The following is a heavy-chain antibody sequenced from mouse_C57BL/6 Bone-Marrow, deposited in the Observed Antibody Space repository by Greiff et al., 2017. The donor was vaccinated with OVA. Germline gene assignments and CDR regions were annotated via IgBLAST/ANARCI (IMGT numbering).Heavy chain of an antibody. V-gene: IGHV5-9-1*02. Sequence: EVKVEESGEGLVKPGGSLKLSCAASGFTFSSYAMSWVRQTPEKRLEWVAYISSGGDYIYYADTVKGRFTISRDNARNTLYLQMSSLKSEDTAMYYCTRDPTVVALYWYFDVWGTGTTVTVSS. D-gene: IGHD1-1*01. J-gene: IGHJ1*03. CDR2: ISSGGDYI. CDR1: GFTFSSYA. CDR3: TRDPTVVALYWYFDV.